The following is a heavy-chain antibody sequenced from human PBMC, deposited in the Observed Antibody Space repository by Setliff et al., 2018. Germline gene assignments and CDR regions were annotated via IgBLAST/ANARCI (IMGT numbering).Heavy chain of an antibody. CDR3: ARYDSSGYHYYYGMDA. CDR2: IYPGDSDT. Sequence: GESLKISCKGSGYSFTSYWIGWVHQMPGKGLEWMGIIYPGDSDTRYSPSFQGQVTISADKSISTAYLQWSSLKASDTAMYYCARYDSSGYHYYYGMDAWGQGTTVTVSS. D-gene: IGHD3-22*01. V-gene: IGHV5-51*07. CDR1: GYSFTSYW. J-gene: IGHJ6*02.